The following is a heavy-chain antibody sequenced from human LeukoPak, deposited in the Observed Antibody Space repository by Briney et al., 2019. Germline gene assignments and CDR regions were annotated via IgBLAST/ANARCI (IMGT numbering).Heavy chain of an antibody. D-gene: IGHD2-2*01. CDR3: ARGGNIVVVPAAKDIDY. Sequence: SVTVSCKASGYTFTGYYIHGVRPPPGQGLEWMGWINPNSGGTDYSQKFQGRVTTTRDTSISTAYIELSRLTSDDTAVYYCARGGNIVVVPAAKDIDYWVQGTLATVPS. V-gene: IGHV1-2*02. J-gene: IGHJ4*02. CDR2: INPNSGGT. CDR1: GYTFTGYY.